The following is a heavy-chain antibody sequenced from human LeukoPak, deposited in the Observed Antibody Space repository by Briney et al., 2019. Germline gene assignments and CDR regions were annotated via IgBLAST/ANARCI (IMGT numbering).Heavy chain of an antibody. CDR3: ARSPDILTGANFDY. CDR2: INLNSGGT. J-gene: IGHJ4*02. Sequence: ASVKVSCKASGYTFTGYYMHWVRQAPGQGLEWMGWINLNSGGTNYAQKFQDRVTMTRDTSISTAYMELSRLRLDDTAVYYCARSPDILTGANFDYWGQGTLVTVSS. D-gene: IGHD3-9*01. CDR1: GYTFTGYY. V-gene: IGHV1-2*02.